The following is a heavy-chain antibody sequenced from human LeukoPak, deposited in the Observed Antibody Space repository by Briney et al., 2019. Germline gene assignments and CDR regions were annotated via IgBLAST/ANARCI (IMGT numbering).Heavy chain of an antibody. CDR1: GYSSTSYW. J-gene: IGHJ4*02. Sequence: GESLKISCKGSGYSSTSYWIGWVRQMPGEGLEWMGIINLDDFNTRYSPSFQGQVTISADKSTSTAYLQWSGLKASDTAMYYCARQIGSSGWLWGQGTLVTVSS. V-gene: IGHV5-51*01. CDR3: ARQIGSSGWL. CDR2: INLDDFNT. D-gene: IGHD6-19*01.